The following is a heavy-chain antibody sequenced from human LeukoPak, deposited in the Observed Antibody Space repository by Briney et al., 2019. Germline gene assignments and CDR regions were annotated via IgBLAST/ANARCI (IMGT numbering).Heavy chain of an antibody. CDR2: INPNSGGT. D-gene: IGHD6-13*01. CDR1: GYTFTGYY. V-gene: IGHV1-2*02. J-gene: IGHJ5*02. CDR3: ARAPYSSSWYGNWFDP. Sequence: GASVKVSCKASGYTFTGYYMHWVRQAPGQGLEWMGWINPNSGGTNYAQKFQGRVTMTRDTSISTAYMELSRLRSDDTAVYYCARAPYSSSWYGNWFDPWGQGTLVTVSS.